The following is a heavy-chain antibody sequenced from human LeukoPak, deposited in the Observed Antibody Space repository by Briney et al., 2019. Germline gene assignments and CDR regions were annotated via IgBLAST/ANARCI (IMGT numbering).Heavy chain of an antibody. CDR1: GYTFTSYG. Sequence: ASVKVSCKASGYTFTSYGISWVRQAPGQGLEWMGWISAYNGNTNYAQKLQGRVTMTTDTSTSTAYMELRSLRSDDTAVYYCARVGPYYYDSSGYDYWGQGTLVTVSS. CDR2: ISAYNGNT. D-gene: IGHD3-22*01. J-gene: IGHJ4*02. V-gene: IGHV1-18*01. CDR3: ARVGPYYYDSSGYDY.